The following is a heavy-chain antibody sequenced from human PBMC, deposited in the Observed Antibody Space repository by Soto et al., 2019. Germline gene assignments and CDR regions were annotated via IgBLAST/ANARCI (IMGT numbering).Heavy chain of an antibody. J-gene: IGHJ5*02. Sequence: PSETLSVTSSVSGGSISSGDYYWSWIRHPPGKGLEWIGYMFYTGTTYYNPSLKSRVAISVDTSKNQFSLKLRSVTAADTAVYHCARVVRFCSSPSCRGRNWFDPWGQGTLVTVSS. D-gene: IGHD2-2*01. CDR1: GGSISSGDYY. CDR2: MFYTGTT. CDR3: ARVVRFCSSPSCRGRNWFDP. V-gene: IGHV4-30-4*01.